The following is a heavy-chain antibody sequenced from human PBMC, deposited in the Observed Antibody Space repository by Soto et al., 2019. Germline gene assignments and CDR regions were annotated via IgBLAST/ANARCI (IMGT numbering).Heavy chain of an antibody. Sequence: GGSLRLSCAASGFTFSIYWMHWVRQAPGEGLVWVSRINGDGTRTGYADSVKGRFTISRDNAKNTLYLQMNSLRAEDTALYYCARIPPSAVAATSEVDYWGQGTLVTVSS. CDR3: ARIPPSAVAATSEVDY. D-gene: IGHD1-26*01. V-gene: IGHV3-74*01. CDR2: INGDGTRT. CDR1: GFTFSIYW. J-gene: IGHJ4*02.